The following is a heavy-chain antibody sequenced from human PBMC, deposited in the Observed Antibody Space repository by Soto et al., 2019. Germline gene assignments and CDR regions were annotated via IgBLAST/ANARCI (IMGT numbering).Heavy chain of an antibody. J-gene: IGHJ3*02. CDR3: ARSHYYDSSGYHVDAFDI. D-gene: IGHD3-22*01. CDR2: IYHSGST. CDR1: GGSISSGGYS. Sequence: SETLSLTCAVSGGSISSGGYSWSWIRQPPGKGLEWIGYIYHSGSTYYNPSLKSRVTISVDRSKNQFSLKLSSVTAADTAVYYCARSHYYDSSGYHVDAFDIWGQGTMVTVSS. V-gene: IGHV4-30-2*01.